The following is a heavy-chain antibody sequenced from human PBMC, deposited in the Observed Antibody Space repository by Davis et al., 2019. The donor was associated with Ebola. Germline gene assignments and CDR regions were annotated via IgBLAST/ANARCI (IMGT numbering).Heavy chain of an antibody. Sequence: SETLSLTCTVSGGSISSSSYYWGWIRQPPGKGLEWIGSIYYSGSTYYNPSLKSRVTISVDTSKNQFSLKLSSVTAADSAVYYCARLRGYDFGSRWLGAYWGQGTLVTVSS. CDR2: IYYSGST. D-gene: IGHD5-12*01. CDR1: GGSISSSSYY. V-gene: IGHV4-39*01. J-gene: IGHJ4*02. CDR3: ARLRGYDFGSRWLGAY.